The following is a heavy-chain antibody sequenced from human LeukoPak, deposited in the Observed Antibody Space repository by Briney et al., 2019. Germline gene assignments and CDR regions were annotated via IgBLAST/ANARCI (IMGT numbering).Heavy chain of an antibody. V-gene: IGHV4-4*07. CDR3: ARDLITMVRGVIIPLLFDP. Sequence: SETLSLTCTVSGGSISSYYWSWIRQPAGKGLEWIGRIHTSGSTNYNPSLKSRVTISVDKSKNQFSLKLSSVTAADTAVYYCARDLITMVRGVIIPLLFDPWGQGTLVTVSS. J-gene: IGHJ5*02. D-gene: IGHD3-10*01. CDR2: IHTSGST. CDR1: GGSISSYY.